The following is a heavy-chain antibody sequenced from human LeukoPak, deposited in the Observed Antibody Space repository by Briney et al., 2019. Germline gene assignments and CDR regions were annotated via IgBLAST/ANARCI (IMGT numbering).Heavy chain of an antibody. Sequence: GGSLRLSCAASGFTFSGSAMHWVRQASGKGLEWVGRIRSKANSYATAYAASVKGRFTISRDDSKNMAYLQMNSLKTEDTAVYYCTTPLLDIAAAGTEVGMDVWGQGTTVTVSS. CDR2: IRSKANSYAT. V-gene: IGHV3-73*01. D-gene: IGHD6-13*01. CDR1: GFTFSGSA. CDR3: TTPLLDIAAAGTEVGMDV. J-gene: IGHJ6*02.